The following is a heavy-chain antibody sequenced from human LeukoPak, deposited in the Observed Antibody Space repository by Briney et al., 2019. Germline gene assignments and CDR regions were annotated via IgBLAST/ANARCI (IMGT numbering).Heavy chain of an antibody. Sequence: GGSLRLSCEGSAFIFSGHWMNWVCQTPGKGLEWVSAISGSGGSTYYADSAKGRFTISRDNSKNTLYLQMNSLRAEDTAVYYCAKRGRDYDILTGYYSADYWGQGTLVTVSS. CDR2: ISGSGGST. CDR3: AKRGRDYDILTGYYSADY. CDR1: AFIFSGHW. D-gene: IGHD3-9*01. V-gene: IGHV3-23*01. J-gene: IGHJ4*02.